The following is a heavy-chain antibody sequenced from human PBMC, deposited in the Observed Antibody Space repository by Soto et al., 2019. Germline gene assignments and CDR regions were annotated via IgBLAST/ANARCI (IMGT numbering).Heavy chain of an antibody. CDR1: GGSISSGGYY. V-gene: IGHV4-31*03. Sequence: SETLSLTCTVSGGSISSGGYYWSWIRQHPGKGLEWIGYIYYSGSTYYNPSLKSRVTISVDTSKNQFSLKLSSVTAADTAVYYCARAPGPYCSGGSCYSAPYYFDYWGQGTLVTVSS. J-gene: IGHJ4*02. CDR2: IYYSGST. D-gene: IGHD2-15*01. CDR3: ARAPGPYCSGGSCYSAPYYFDY.